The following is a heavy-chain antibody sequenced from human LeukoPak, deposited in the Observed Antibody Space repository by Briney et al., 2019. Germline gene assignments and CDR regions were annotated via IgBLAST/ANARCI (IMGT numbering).Heavy chain of an antibody. CDR2: ISYDGSNK. D-gene: IGHD5-12*01. Sequence: GGSLRLSCAASGFTFSSYAMHWVRQAPGKGLEWVAVISYDGSNKYYADSVKGRFTISRDNSKNTLYLQMNSLRAEDTAVYYCARDPTRGYSGYDSLPLGRPDYWGQGTLVTVSS. CDR3: ARDPTRGYSGYDSLPLGRPDY. V-gene: IGHV3-30-3*01. J-gene: IGHJ4*02. CDR1: GFTFSSYA.